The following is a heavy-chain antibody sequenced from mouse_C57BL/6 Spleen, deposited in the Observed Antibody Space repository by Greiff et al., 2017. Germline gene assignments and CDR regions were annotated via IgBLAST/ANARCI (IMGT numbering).Heavy chain of an antibody. J-gene: IGHJ2*01. V-gene: IGHV1-4*01. CDR1: GYTFTSYT. D-gene: IGHD2-4*01. CDR3: ARFYYDYDEGY. Sequence: VKLMESGAELARPGASVKMSCKASGYTFTSYTMHWVKQRPGQGLEWIGYINPSSGYTKYNQKFKDKATLTADKSSSTAYMQLSSLTSEDSAVYYCARFYYDYDEGYWGQGTTLTVSS. CDR2: INPSSGYT.